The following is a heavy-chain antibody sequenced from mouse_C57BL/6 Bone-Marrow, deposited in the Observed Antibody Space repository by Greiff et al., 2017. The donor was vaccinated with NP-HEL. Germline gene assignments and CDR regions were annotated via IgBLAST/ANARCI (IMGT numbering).Heavy chain of an antibody. CDR2: INYDGSST. D-gene: IGHD1-1*01. CDR3: AVIYYYGWFAY. CDR1: GFTFSDYY. J-gene: IGHJ3*01. Sequence: DVKLVESEGGLVQPGSSMKLSCTASGFTFSDYYMAWVRQVPEKGLEWVANINYDGSSTYYLDSLKGRFIISRDNAKNILYLQMSSLKSEDTATYYCAVIYYYGWFAYWGQGTLVTVSA. V-gene: IGHV5-16*01.